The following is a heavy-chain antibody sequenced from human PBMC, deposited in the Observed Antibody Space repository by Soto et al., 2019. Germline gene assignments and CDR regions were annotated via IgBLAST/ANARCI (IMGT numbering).Heavy chain of an antibody. Sequence: QVQLVQSGAEVKKPGASVKVSCKASGYTFTRYGISWVRQAPGQGLEWMGWISAYNGNTNYAQKFQGRVTMTTDTATSTTYMELRSLTSDDTAVVYCAREGYCSGGSCALYYHDYFGMDVWGQGTTVTVSS. J-gene: IGHJ6*02. CDR1: GYTFTRYG. CDR2: ISAYNGNT. V-gene: IGHV1-18*01. D-gene: IGHD2-15*01. CDR3: AREGYCSGGSCALYYHDYFGMDV.